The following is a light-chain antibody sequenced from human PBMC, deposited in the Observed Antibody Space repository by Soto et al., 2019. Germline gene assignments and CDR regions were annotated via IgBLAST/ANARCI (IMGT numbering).Light chain of an antibody. CDR3: CSSAPESTYV. Sequence: SVLAQPASVSGSPGQSITISCTGTSSDVGAYNSVSWYQQHPHKAPQVIIYKGTQRPSGVSNRFSGSTSGNAASLTISGLQADDEADYFCCSSAPESTYVFGSGTKVNVL. J-gene: IGLJ1*01. CDR2: KGT. V-gene: IGLV2-23*01. CDR1: SSDVGAYNS.